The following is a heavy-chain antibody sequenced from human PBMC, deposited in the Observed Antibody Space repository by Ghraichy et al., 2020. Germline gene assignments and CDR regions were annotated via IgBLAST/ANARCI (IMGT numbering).Heavy chain of an antibody. CDR3: ARHAGGWLQGAFDI. Sequence: SETLSLTCTVSGGSISSYYWSWIRQPPGKGLEWIGYIYYSGSTNYNPSLKSRVTISVDTSKNQFSLKLSSVTAADTAVYYCARHAGGWLQGAFDIWGQGTMVTVSS. J-gene: IGHJ3*02. D-gene: IGHD5-24*01. CDR2: IYYSGST. V-gene: IGHV4-59*08. CDR1: GGSISSYY.